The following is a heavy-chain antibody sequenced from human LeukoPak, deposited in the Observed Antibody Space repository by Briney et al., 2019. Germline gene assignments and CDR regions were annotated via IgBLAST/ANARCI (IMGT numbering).Heavy chain of an antibody. J-gene: IGHJ4*02. Sequence: PGGSLRLSCAASGFTFSSNWMHWVRQAPGKGLVWVSRIDSDGSSTTYADSVKGRFTISRDNAENTLYLQMNSLRAEDTAMYYCTRDRGYSTFDFWGQGTLVTVSS. CDR3: TRDRGYSTFDF. D-gene: IGHD4-11*01. CDR1: GFTFSSNW. CDR2: IDSDGSST. V-gene: IGHV3-74*01.